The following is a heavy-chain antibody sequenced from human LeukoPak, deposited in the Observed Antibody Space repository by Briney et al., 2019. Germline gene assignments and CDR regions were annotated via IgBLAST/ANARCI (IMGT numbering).Heavy chain of an antibody. J-gene: IGHJ6*04. D-gene: IGHD3-10*02. V-gene: IGHV3-30*04. Sequence: GALRLSCSAFGFTFSSYAMHWVRQAPGKGLEWVAVISYDGSNKYYADSVKGRFTISRDNSKNTLYLQMNSLRAEDTAVYYCAELGITMIGGVWGKGTTVTVSS. CDR2: ISYDGSNK. CDR3: AELGITMIGGV. CDR1: GFTFSSYA.